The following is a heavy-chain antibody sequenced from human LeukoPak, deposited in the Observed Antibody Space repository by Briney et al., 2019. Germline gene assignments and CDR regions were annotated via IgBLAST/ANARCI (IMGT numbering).Heavy chain of an antibody. CDR3: ARVGSGYSYEYYFDY. CDR2: IYYSGST. CDR1: GYSISSGYY. J-gene: IGHJ4*02. Sequence: SETLSLTCTVSGYSISSGYYWGWIRQPPGKGLEWIGSIYYSGSTYYNPPLKSRVTISVDTSKNQFSLKLSSVTAADTAVYYCARVGSGYSYEYYFDYWGQGTLVTVSS. D-gene: IGHD5-18*01. V-gene: IGHV4-38-2*02.